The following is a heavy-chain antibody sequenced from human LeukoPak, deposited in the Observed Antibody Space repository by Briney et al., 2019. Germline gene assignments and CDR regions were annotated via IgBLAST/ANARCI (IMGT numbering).Heavy chain of an antibody. CDR3: ARGNDYGDGRVGGFDY. Sequence: GSLRLSCAASGFTFSSYWMSWVRQAPGKGLEWIGEINHSGSTNYNPSLKSRVTISVDTSKNQFSLKLSSVTAADTAVYYCARGNDYGDGRVGGFDYWGQGTLVTVSS. CDR1: GFTFSSYW. V-gene: IGHV4-34*01. CDR2: INHSGST. D-gene: IGHD4-17*01. J-gene: IGHJ4*02.